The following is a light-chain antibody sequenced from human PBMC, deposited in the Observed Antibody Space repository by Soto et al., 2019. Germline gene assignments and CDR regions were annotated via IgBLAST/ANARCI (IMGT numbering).Light chain of an antibody. CDR2: EVS. V-gene: IGLV2-8*01. Sequence: QSALTQPPSASGSPGQSVTISCTGTSSDVGGYNYVSWYLQHPGKAPKLMIYEVSNRPSGVPDRFSGSKSGNTASLTVSGLQAEDEADYDCSSYAGSNNLVFGGGTKVTVL. CDR1: SSDVGGYNY. J-gene: IGLJ2*01. CDR3: SSYAGSNNLV.